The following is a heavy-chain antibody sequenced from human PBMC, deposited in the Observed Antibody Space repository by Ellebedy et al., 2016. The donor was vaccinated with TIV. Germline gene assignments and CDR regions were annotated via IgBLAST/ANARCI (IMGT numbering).Heavy chain of an antibody. CDR1: GFTLTNYW. Sequence: GGSLRLSCTASGFTLTNYWMTWVRQAPGRGLEWVANINEDGTKKHFVDSVRGRFSISRDDAGNSLYLQMSSLGGEDTAVYYCARAIYGASYLWGRGTLVTVFS. V-gene: IGHV3-7*01. J-gene: IGHJ2*01. CDR2: INEDGTKK. CDR3: ARAIYGASYL. D-gene: IGHD4-17*01.